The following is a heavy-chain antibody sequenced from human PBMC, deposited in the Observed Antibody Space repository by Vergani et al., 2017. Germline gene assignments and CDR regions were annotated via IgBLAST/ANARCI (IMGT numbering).Heavy chain of an antibody. CDR1: GFTFSSYG. D-gene: IGHD2-21*01. Sequence: QVQLVESGGGVVQPGRSLRLSCAASGFTFSSYGMHWVRQAPGKGLEWVAVIWYDGSNKYYADSVKGRFTISRDNSKNTLYLQMNSLRAEDTALYYCARGCCGGYGWGQGTLVTVSS. CDR2: IWYDGSNK. J-gene: IGHJ4*02. CDR3: ARGCCGGYG. V-gene: IGHV3-33*01.